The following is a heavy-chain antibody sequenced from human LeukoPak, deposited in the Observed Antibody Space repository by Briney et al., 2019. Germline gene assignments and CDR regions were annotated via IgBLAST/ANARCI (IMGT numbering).Heavy chain of an antibody. V-gene: IGHV3-30*18. CDR2: ISYDGSNK. CDR3: AKDQGGYCGGDCSPGDY. J-gene: IGHJ4*02. Sequence: PGGSLRLSCAASGFTFSSYGMHWVRQAPGKGLEWVALISYDGSNKYYADSVRGRFTISRDNSKNTLYLQMNSLRAEDTAVYYCAKDQGGYCGGDCSPGDYWGQGTLVTVSS. D-gene: IGHD2-21*02. CDR1: GFTFSSYG.